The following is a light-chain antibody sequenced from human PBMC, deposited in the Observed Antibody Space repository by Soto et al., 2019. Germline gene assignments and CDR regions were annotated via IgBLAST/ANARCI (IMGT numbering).Light chain of an antibody. CDR3: HQYDNWPQP. Sequence: VQSPAPPTLSASPGVRVTLYCTASQTVGSKLAWYQQKPGQAPRLLIFHASTRATGIPARFSGSGSGTEFTLTISSLQSEDFAVYYCHQYDNWPQPFGQGTKVDIK. V-gene: IGKV3-15*01. CDR1: QTVGSK. J-gene: IGKJ1*01. CDR2: HAS.